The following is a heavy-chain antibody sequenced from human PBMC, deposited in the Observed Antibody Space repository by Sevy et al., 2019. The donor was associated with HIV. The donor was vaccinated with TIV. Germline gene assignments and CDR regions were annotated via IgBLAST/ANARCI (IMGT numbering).Heavy chain of an antibody. Sequence: SETLSLTCSVSGGSISSYYCSWIRQSPGKGLEWIWYVYYSGNTNYNPSLKSRVTISIDTSKNQFSLKLRSVTAADTAVYYCARDPIAVAPYFDNWGQGTLVTVSS. CDR1: GGSISSYY. V-gene: IGHV4-59*01. J-gene: IGHJ4*02. D-gene: IGHD6-19*01. CDR3: ARDPIAVAPYFDN. CDR2: VYYSGNT.